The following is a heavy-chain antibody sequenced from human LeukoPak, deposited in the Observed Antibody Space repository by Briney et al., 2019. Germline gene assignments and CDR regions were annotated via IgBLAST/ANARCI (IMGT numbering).Heavy chain of an antibody. Sequence: PGGSLRLSCAASGFTFSSYGMHWVRQAPGKGLEWVAFIRLDGSNKYYADSMKGRFTISRDNSKNTLYLQMNSLRGDDTAVYYCAKPHFDYWGQGTLVTVSS. V-gene: IGHV3-30*02. CDR2: IRLDGSNK. J-gene: IGHJ4*02. CDR3: AKPHFDY. CDR1: GFTFSSYG.